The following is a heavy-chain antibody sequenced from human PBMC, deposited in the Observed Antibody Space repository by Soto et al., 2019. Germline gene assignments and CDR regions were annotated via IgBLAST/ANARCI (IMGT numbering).Heavy chain of an antibody. D-gene: IGHD3-22*01. CDR2: IYSGGTT. J-gene: IGHJ5*02. CDR1: GFTVSSNY. CDR3: ARNGDSSDYRGWFDP. V-gene: IGHV3-66*01. Sequence: EVQLVESGGGLVQPGGSLRLSCAASGFTVSSNYMSWVRQAPGKGLEWVSVIYSGGTTYYADSVKGRCTISRDNSKNTLYLQMNSLRAEDTAVYYCARNGDSSDYRGWFDPWGQGTRVTVSS.